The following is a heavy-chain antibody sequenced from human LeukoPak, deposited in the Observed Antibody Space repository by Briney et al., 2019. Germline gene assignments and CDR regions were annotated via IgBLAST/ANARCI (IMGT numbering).Heavy chain of an antibody. CDR3: ARDHIAAAGVAWFDP. J-gene: IGHJ5*02. D-gene: IGHD6-13*01. Sequence: SETLSLTCTVSGGSISSYYWSRIRQPPGKGLEWIGYIYYSGSTNYNPSLKSRVTISVDTSKNQFSLKLSSVTAADTAVYYCARDHIAAAGVAWFDPWGQGTLVTVSS. V-gene: IGHV4-59*01. CDR1: GGSISSYY. CDR2: IYYSGST.